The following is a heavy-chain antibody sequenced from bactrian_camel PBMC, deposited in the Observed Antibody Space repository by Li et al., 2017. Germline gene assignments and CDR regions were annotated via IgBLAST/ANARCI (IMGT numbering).Heavy chain of an antibody. V-gene: IGHV3S40*01. CDR2: IYRGGGGNV. J-gene: IGHJ4*01. CDR3: AIDAVPTGWCHPTAITEHSD. Sequence: DVQLVESGGGLVQPGGSLRLSCAASGFSFSDYDMNWVRQAPGKEREGVAAIYRGGGGNVYYADSVKDRFTISQDNAKNTVYLQMNSLKPGDTAMYFCAIDAVPTGWCHPTAITEHSDSGQGTQVTVS. D-gene: IGHD5*01. CDR1: GFSFSDYD.